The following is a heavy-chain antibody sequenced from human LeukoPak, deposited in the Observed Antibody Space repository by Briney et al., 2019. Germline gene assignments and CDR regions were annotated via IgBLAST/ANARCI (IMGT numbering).Heavy chain of an antibody. CDR2: IRYDGSNK. D-gene: IGHD3-10*01. V-gene: IGHV3-30*02. Sequence: GGSLRLSCAASGFTFSSYGMHWVRQAPGKGLEWVAFIRYDGSNKYYADSVKGRFTISRDNSKNTLYLQMNSLRAEDTAVYYCAKDPAWDYYGSGSYPDYWGQGTLVTVSS. CDR1: GFTFSSYG. CDR3: AKDPAWDYYGSGSYPDY. J-gene: IGHJ4*02.